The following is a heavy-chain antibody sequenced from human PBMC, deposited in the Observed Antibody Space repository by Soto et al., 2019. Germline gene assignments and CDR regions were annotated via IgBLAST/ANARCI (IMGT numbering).Heavy chain of an antibody. CDR2: IYYSGST. V-gene: IGHV4-39*01. CDR3: AARTSGIVDLNYYYYMDV. CDR1: CGSISSSSYY. Sequence: SETLSLTCTVSCGSISSSSYYWGWIRQPPGKGLEWIGSIYYSGSTYYNPSLKSRVTISVDTSKNQFSLKLSSVTAADTAVYYCAARTSGIVDLNYYYYMDVWGKGTTVTVS. D-gene: IGHD1-26*01. J-gene: IGHJ6*03.